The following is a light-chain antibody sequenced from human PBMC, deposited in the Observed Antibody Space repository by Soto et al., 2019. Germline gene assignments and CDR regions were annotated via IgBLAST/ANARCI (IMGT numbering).Light chain of an antibody. CDR1: SSDIGAYNY. CDR3: NSYTTSSPWV. Sequence: QSALTQPASVSGSPGQSITISCTGTSSDIGAYNYVSWFQHHPGKAPKLIIYDVSNWPSGVSNRFSGSKSGSTASLTISGLQAEDEADYYCNSYTTSSPWVFGGGTKLTVL. V-gene: IGLV2-14*03. CDR2: DVS. J-gene: IGLJ3*02.